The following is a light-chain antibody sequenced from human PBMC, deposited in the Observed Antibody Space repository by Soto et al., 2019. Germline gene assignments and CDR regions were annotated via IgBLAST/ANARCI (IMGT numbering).Light chain of an antibody. CDR1: QSVSSSY. CDR2: GAS. J-gene: IGKJ1*01. V-gene: IGKV3-20*01. Sequence: EIVLTQSPGTLSLSPGERATLSCMASQSVSSSYLSCYQRKPGQAPRLLIYGASSRATGIPDRFRGGGSGTDFTLTISRLEPEDFAVYYCQQYGSSPWTFGQGTKVDVK. CDR3: QQYGSSPWT.